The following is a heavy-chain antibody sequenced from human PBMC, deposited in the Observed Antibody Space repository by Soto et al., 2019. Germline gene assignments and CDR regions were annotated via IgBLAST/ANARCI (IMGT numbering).Heavy chain of an antibody. CDR1: GYVFTTYG. Sequence: QVHLVQSGAEVKKTGASVKVSCKGSGYVFTTYGITWVRQAPGLGLEWMAWISAHNGNTNYAQNLQGKVPVTRDTSTSTAYMELRHLSSDATAGYYCASGRYGDYWGEGTLVTVSS. CDR3: ASGRYGDY. J-gene: IGHJ4*02. CDR2: ISAHNGNT. D-gene: IGHD1-26*01. V-gene: IGHV1-18*01.